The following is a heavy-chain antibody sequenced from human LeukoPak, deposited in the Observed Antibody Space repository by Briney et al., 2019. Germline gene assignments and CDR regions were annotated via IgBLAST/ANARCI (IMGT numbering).Heavy chain of an antibody. J-gene: IGHJ4*02. CDR1: GVSISSSNSY. CDR3: ARDAGGSGSYYSRLDY. V-gene: IGHV4-39*07. Sequence: SETLSLTCTVSGVSISSSNSYWGWIRQPPGKGLEWIGSIYYSGNTYYNASLESQVSISIDTSKNQFSLKLNSVTAADTAVYYCARDAGGSGSYYSRLDYWGQGTLVTVSS. CDR2: IYYSGNT. D-gene: IGHD3-10*01.